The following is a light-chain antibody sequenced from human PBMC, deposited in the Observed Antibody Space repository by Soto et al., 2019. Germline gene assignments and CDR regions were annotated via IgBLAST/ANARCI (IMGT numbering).Light chain of an antibody. CDR2: GAS. Sequence: EIVLTQSPGTLSLSPGERATLSCRASQSVSSSYLAWYQHKPGQAPRLLIYGASSRATGIPDRFSGSGSGTDFALAISRLEPEDFAVYYCHRYDTSPTTFGPGTKVDIK. V-gene: IGKV3-20*01. CDR3: HRYDTSPTT. J-gene: IGKJ3*01. CDR1: QSVSSSY.